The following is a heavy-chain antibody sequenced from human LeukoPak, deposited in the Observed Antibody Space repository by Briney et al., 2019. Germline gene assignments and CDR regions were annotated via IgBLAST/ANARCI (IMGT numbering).Heavy chain of an antibody. CDR1: GFTFSSYS. J-gene: IGHJ3*02. CDR3: ARSTLGARWAFDI. V-gene: IGHV3-21*01. CDR2: ISSSSTYI. D-gene: IGHD1-26*01. Sequence: PGGSLRLSCAASGFTFSSYSMTWVRQPPGKGLEWVSSISSSSTYIYYADSVKGRFTISRDNAKNSLYLQMNSLRAEDTAVYFCARSTLGARWAFDIWGQGTMVTVSS.